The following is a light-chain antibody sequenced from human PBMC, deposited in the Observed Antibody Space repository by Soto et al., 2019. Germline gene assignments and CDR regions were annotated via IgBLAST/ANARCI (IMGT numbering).Light chain of an antibody. CDR1: QSVSSN. J-gene: IGKJ2*01. CDR2: GAS. V-gene: IGKV3-15*01. CDR3: QQYNNWPPGVT. Sequence: EIVMTQSPATLSVSPGERATLSCRASQSVSSNLAWYQQKPGQAPRLLIYGASTRATGIPARFSGSGSVTEFTLTISSLQSEDFAVYYCQQYNNWPPGVTFGQGTKLEI.